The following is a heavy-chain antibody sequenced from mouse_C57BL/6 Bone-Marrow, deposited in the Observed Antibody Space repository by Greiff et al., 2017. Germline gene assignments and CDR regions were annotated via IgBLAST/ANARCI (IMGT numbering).Heavy chain of an antibody. CDR2: IYPRSGNT. CDR3: ASWDYGYYDMDY. J-gene: IGHJ4*01. CDR1: GYTFTSYG. Sequence: QVQLKESGAELARPGASVKLSCKASGYTFTSYGISWVKQRTGQGLEWIGEIYPRSGNTYYNEKFKGKATLTADKSSSTAYMELRSLTSEDSAVYFCASWDYGYYDMDYWGQGTSVTVSS. V-gene: IGHV1-81*01. D-gene: IGHD2-4*01.